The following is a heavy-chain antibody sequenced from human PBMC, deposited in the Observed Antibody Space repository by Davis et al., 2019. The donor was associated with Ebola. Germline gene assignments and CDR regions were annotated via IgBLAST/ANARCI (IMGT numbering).Heavy chain of an antibody. Sequence: SETLSLTCAVYGGSFSGYYWSWIRQSPGKGLEWIGEINHRGSTNYNPSLKSRVTISVDTSKNQFSLKLSSVTAADTAVYYCARVSLLWFGELLYYYYGMDVWGKGTTVTVSS. V-gene: IGHV4-34*01. CDR2: INHRGST. J-gene: IGHJ6*04. CDR3: ARVSLLWFGELLYYYYGMDV. D-gene: IGHD3-10*01. CDR1: GGSFSGYY.